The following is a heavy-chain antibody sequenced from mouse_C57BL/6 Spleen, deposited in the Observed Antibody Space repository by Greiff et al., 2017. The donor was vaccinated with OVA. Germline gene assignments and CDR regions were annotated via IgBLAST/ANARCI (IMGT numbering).Heavy chain of an antibody. D-gene: IGHD3-2*02. CDR1: GFTFSSYG. CDR3: TKRVDSSGRPFAC. J-gene: IGHJ3*01. Sequence: EVKLVESGGDLVKPGGSLKLSCAASGFTFSSYGMSWVRQTPDKRLEWVATISSGGSYTYYPDSVKGRFTISRDNAKHTLYLHMSSLKSEDTAMYYCTKRVDSSGRPFACWGKGTLVTVSA. V-gene: IGHV5-6*02. CDR2: ISSGGSYT.